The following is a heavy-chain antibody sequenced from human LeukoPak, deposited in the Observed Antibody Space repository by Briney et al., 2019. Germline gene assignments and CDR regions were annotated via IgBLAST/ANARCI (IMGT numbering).Heavy chain of an antibody. V-gene: IGHV4-4*07. J-gene: IGHJ4*02. CDR3: AREAPYYDFWPTPFDY. CDR1: GDSISSYY. D-gene: IGHD3-3*01. Sequence: SQTLSLTCTVSGDSISSYYWSWIRHPAGKGLEGIGRIYTSGSTNYNPSLKSRVTMSVDTSKNQFSLKLSSVTAADTAVYYCAREAPYYDFWPTPFDYWGQGTLVTVSS. CDR2: IYTSGST.